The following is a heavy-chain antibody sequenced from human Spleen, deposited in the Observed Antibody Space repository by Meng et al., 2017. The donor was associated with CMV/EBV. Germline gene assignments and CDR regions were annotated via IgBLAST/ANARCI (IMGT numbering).Heavy chain of an antibody. J-gene: IGHJ5*02. CDR1: GGSLRGYY. CDR2: INHSGST. D-gene: IGHD3-3*01. Sequence: SETLSLTCAVYGGSLRGYYCSWIRQPPGKGLEWIGEINHSGSTNYNPSLKSRVTISVDTSKNQFSLKLSSVTAADTAVYYCARGVGFWSGGSWFDPWGQGTLVTVSS. CDR3: ARGVGFWSGGSWFDP. V-gene: IGHV4-34*01.